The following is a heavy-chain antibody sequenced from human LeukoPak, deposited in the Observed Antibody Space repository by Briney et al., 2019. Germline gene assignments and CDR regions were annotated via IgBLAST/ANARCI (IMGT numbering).Heavy chain of an antibody. J-gene: IGHJ4*02. CDR1: GVSISSYY. CDR2: ISNSAIT. CDR3: ARVGYYGSGSYYRVYFEY. D-gene: IGHD3-10*01. V-gene: IGHV4-59*01. Sequence: PSETLSLTCTVSGVSISSYYWTWIRQPPEKGLEWIGFISNSAITDYNPSLKSRVTISIDTSKNQFSLKLNSVTAADTAVYYCARVGYYGSGSYYRVYFEYWGQGTLVTVSS.